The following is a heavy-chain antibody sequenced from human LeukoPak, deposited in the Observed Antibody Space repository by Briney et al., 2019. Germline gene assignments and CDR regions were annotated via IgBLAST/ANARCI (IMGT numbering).Heavy chain of an antibody. CDR1: GFTFSSYG. Sequence: GGSLRLSCAASGFTFSSYGMHWVRQAPGKGLEWVAVIWYDGGNKYYADSVKGRFTISRDNSKNTLYLQMNSLRAEDTAVYYCARVLRVATTRGAFDIWGQGTMVTVSS. D-gene: IGHD5-12*01. CDR2: IWYDGGNK. V-gene: IGHV3-33*01. CDR3: ARVLRVATTRGAFDI. J-gene: IGHJ3*02.